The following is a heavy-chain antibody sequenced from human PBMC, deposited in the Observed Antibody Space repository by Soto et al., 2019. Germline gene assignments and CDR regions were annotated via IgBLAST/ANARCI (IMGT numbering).Heavy chain of an antibody. CDR3: ARPGIYDSSGYYYPYFEY. CDR1: GYTFTSYA. D-gene: IGHD3-22*01. V-gene: IGHV3-30-3*01. CDR2: MSYDGSNK. Sequence: SCKASGYTFTSYAIHWVRQAPGKGLERVAVMSYDGSNKNHADSVKGRFTISRDNSKNTLYLQMNSLRAEDTAVYYCARPGIYDSSGYYYPYFEYWGQGALVTVSS. J-gene: IGHJ4*02.